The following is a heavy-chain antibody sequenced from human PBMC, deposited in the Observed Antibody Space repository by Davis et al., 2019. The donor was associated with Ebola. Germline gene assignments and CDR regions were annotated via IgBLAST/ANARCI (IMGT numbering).Heavy chain of an antibody. CDR3: ARDSGRGWFDP. V-gene: IGHV4-59*01. CDR2: IYYSGST. J-gene: IGHJ5*02. D-gene: IGHD3-10*01. CDR1: GGSISSYY. Sequence: MPSETLSLTCTVSGGSISSYYWSWIRQPPGKGLEWIGYIYYSGSTHYNPSLKSRVTISADTSKNQFSLKLSSVTAADTAVYYCARDSGRGWFDPWGQGTLVTVSS.